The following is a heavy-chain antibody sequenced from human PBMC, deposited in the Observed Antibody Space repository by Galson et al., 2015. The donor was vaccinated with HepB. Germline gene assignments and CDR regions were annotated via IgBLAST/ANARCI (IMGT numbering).Heavy chain of an antibody. Sequence: SVKVSCKASGGTFSSYGINWVRQAPGQGLEWMGGIIPIFGTANYAQKFQGRVTIIADESTSTAYMKLSSVTAADTAVYYCARGLYYYDSSGYLSYWGQGTLVTVSS. D-gene: IGHD3-22*01. V-gene: IGHV1-69*13. CDR2: IIPIFGTA. J-gene: IGHJ4*02. CDR3: ARGLYYYDSSGYLSY. CDR1: GGTFSSYG.